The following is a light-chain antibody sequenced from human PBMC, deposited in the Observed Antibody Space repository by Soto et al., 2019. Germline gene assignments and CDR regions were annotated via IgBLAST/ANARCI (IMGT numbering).Light chain of an antibody. Sequence: DIQITQSPSTLSASVGDRVTITCRASQSISSWLAWYQQKPGKAPKLLIYDASSLESEVPSRFSGSGSGTEFTLTISSLQPDDFATYYCQQYNSYPFTFGGGTKVDIK. V-gene: IGKV1-5*01. CDR3: QQYNSYPFT. CDR1: QSISSW. J-gene: IGKJ4*01. CDR2: DAS.